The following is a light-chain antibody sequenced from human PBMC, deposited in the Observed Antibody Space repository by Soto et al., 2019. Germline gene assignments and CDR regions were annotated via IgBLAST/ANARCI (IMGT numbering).Light chain of an antibody. V-gene: IGKV1-5*03. CDR3: QQSNTYWLYT. Sequence: DIQMTQSPSTLSASVGDRVTITCRASQSIKSWLAWYQQKPGKAPKLLISKASTLASGVPSRFSGSGSGTNFSLTISCLQPDDFATYYCQQSNTYWLYTFGQGTKLEIK. CDR1: QSIKSW. CDR2: KAS. J-gene: IGKJ2*01.